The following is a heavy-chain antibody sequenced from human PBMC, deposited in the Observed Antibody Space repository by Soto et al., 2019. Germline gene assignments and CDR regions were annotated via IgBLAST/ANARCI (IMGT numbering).Heavy chain of an antibody. CDR2: INPSGGAT. D-gene: IGHD3-22*01. CDR3: GRAFDRSGLY. V-gene: IGHV1-46*01. CDR1: GYTFRNYY. Sequence: GASVKVSCKASGYTFRNYYIRWVRQAPGQGLEWMGLINPSGGATSYSQRFQGRVTITKDSSTSTVYMELSSLGSEDTAVYYCGRAFDRSGLYWGQGTLVTVSS. J-gene: IGHJ4*02.